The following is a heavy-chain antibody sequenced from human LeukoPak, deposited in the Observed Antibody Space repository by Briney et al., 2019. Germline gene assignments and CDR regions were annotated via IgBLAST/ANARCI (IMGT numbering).Heavy chain of an antibody. J-gene: IGHJ5*02. CDR1: GGTFSSYA. D-gene: IGHD3-22*01. CDR3: ARGLSYDSSGYYPFDP. CDR2: IIPMLSIA. Sequence: SVKVSCKASGGTFSSYAFNWVRQAPGQGLEWMGRIIPMLSIANYTQRFQGRVTITADKSTSTSYMELSSLRSEDTAVYYCARGLSYDSSGYYPFDPWGQGTLVTVSS. V-gene: IGHV1-69*04.